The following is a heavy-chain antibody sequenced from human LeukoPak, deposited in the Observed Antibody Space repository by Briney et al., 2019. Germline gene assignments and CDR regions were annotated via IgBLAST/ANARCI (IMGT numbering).Heavy chain of an antibody. J-gene: IGHJ3*02. CDR1: GFTFSSYW. CDR3: ARENYYDSSGYYAYDAFDI. CDR2: INRDGSST. Sequence: GGSLRLSCAASGFTFSSYWVLWVRQAPGKGLVWVSRINRDGSSTSYADSVKGRFTISRDNAKNTLYLQMNSLRAEDMAVYFCARENYYDSSGYYAYDAFDIWGQGTMVTVSS. D-gene: IGHD3-22*01. V-gene: IGHV3-74*01.